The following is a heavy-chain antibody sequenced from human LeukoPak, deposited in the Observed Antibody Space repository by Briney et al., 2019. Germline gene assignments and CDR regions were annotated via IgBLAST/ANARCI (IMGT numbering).Heavy chain of an antibody. D-gene: IGHD6-19*01. Sequence: ASVKVSCKASVYTFTSYDINWVRQATGHGLEWMGWMNPNSGNTGYAQKFQGRVTMTRNTSISTAYMELSRLRSDDTAVYYCARVLFGYRSGWEEIDYWGQGTLVTVSS. CDR2: MNPNSGNT. CDR1: VYTFTSYD. V-gene: IGHV1-8*01. CDR3: ARVLFGYRSGWEEIDY. J-gene: IGHJ4*02.